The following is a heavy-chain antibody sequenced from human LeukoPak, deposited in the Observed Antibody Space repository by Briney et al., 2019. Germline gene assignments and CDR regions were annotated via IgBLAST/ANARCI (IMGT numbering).Heavy chain of an antibody. D-gene: IGHD3-3*01. Sequence: GGSLRLSCAASGFTFSSYSMNWVRQAPGKGLEWVSSISSSSSYIYYADSVKGRFTISRDNAKNSLYLQMNSLRAEDTAVYYCARVPDFWGGYDSDYWGQGTLVTVSS. CDR3: ARVPDFWGGYDSDY. CDR1: GFTFSSYS. V-gene: IGHV3-21*01. CDR2: ISSSSSYI. J-gene: IGHJ4*02.